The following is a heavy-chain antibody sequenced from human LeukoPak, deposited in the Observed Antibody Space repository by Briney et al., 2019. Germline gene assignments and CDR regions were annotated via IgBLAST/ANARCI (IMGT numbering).Heavy chain of an antibody. D-gene: IGHD3-22*01. Sequence: SETLSLTCTVSGGSISSYYWSWIRQPPGKGLEWIGGSTNYNPSLKSRVTLSVDTSKNQFSLKLSSVTAADTAVYYCAKDTYDSSGYFGVRNAFDIWGQGTMVTVSS. CDR2: GST. V-gene: IGHV4-4*08. CDR3: AKDTYDSSGYFGVRNAFDI. CDR1: GGSISSYY. J-gene: IGHJ3*02.